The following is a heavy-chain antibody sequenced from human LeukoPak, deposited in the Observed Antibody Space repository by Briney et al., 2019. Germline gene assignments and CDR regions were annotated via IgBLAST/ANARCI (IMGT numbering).Heavy chain of an antibody. CDR1: GGSFSGYY. V-gene: IGHV4-34*01. D-gene: IGHD3-3*01. CDR2: INHSRST. J-gene: IGHJ4*02. Sequence: SETLSLTCAVYGGSFSGYYWTWIRQPPGKGLEWIGEINHSRSTYHNPSLKSRVTISVDTSKNQFSLKLSSVTAADTAMYYCARGTGASRLGYWGQGTLVTVSS. CDR3: ARGTGASRLGY.